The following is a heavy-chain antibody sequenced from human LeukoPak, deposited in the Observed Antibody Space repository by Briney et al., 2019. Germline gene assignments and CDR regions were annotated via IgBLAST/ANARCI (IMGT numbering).Heavy chain of an antibody. J-gene: IGHJ3*02. Sequence: SETLSLTCTVSGGSISSGGYYWSWIRQHPGKGLEWIGYIYYSGSTYYNPSPKSRVTISVDTSKNQFSLKLSSVTAADTAVYYCARDDVVVVPAAISAFDIWGQGTMVTVSS. D-gene: IGHD2-2*01. CDR3: ARDDVVVVPAAISAFDI. CDR2: IYYSGST. CDR1: GGSISSGGYY. V-gene: IGHV4-31*03.